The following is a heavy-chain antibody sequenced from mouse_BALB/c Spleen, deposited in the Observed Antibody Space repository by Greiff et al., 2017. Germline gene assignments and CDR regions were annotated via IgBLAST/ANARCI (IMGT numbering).Heavy chain of an antibody. Sequence: KQPGSELVRPGASVKLSCKASGYTFTSYWMHWVKQRPGQGLEWIGNIYPGSGSTNYDEKFKSKATLTVDTSSSTAYMQLSSLTSEDSAVYYCTRSSYDYAMDYGGQGTSVTVSS. CDR3: TRSSYDYAMDY. J-gene: IGHJ4*01. CDR2: IYPGSGST. D-gene: IGHD1-1*01. V-gene: IGHV1S22*01. CDR1: GYTFTSYW.